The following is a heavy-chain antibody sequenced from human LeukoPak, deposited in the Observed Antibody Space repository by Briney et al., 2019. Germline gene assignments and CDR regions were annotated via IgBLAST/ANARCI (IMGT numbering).Heavy chain of an antibody. J-gene: IGHJ4*02. CDR2: ISGGGGST. V-gene: IGHV3-23*01. CDR1: GFTFSSYG. D-gene: IGHD3-10*01. Sequence: GGSLGLSCAASGFTFSSYGMSWVRQAPGKGLEWVSGISGGGGSTYYADSVKGRFTISRDNSKNTLYLQMNSLRAEDTAVYYCARGFGRFGHRFGYLGQGTLVTVSS. CDR3: ARGFGRFGHRFGY.